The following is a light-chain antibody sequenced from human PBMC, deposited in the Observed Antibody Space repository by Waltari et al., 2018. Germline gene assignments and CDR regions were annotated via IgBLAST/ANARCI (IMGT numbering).Light chain of an antibody. J-gene: IGLJ3*02. CDR1: SSAVGGYNY. Sequence: QSALPQPRSVSGSPGQPVTIPSPGPSSAVGGYNYVSWYQHHPGKAPKLMIYDVSKRPSGVPDRFSGSKSGNTASLTISGLQAEDEADYYCCSYAGSNSWVFGGGTKLTVL. CDR2: DVS. CDR3: CSYAGSNSWV. V-gene: IGLV2-11*01.